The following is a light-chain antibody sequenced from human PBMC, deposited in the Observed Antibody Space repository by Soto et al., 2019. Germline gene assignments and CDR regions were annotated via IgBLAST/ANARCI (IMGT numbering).Light chain of an antibody. CDR1: QRIDRY. CDR2: DAS. CDR3: QQDNDGAWT. J-gene: IGKJ1*01. Sequence: DIQLTQSPSTLSASVGDRVTVTCRASQRIDRYLAWYQQKPGKAPKLLVYDASTLEGGVPSSFSGSGYATEFILTISSLQPEDFATYYCQQDNDGAWTFGQGTRVEIK. V-gene: IGKV1-5*01.